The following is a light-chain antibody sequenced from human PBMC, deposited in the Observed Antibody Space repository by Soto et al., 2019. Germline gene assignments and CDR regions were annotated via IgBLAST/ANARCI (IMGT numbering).Light chain of an antibody. CDR2: WAS. CDR3: QQYYSSPTWT. V-gene: IGKV4-1*01. CDR1: QSILYSSNNKNY. J-gene: IGKJ1*01. Sequence: DIVMTQSPDSLAVSLGERATINCKSSQSILYSSNNKNYLAWYQQKPGQPPKLLIYWASTRESGVPDRFSGSGSETDFTLTISSLQAEDVAIYYCQQYYSSPTWTFGHGTKVDI.